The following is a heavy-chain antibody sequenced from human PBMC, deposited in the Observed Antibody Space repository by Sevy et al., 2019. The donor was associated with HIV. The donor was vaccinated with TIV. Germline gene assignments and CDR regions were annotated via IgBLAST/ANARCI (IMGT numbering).Heavy chain of an antibody. D-gene: IGHD2-8*01. V-gene: IGHV3-30*18. CDR2: ISYDGSNK. Sequence: GGSLRLSCAASGFTFSSYGMHRVRQAPGKGLEWVAVISYDGSNKYYADSVKGRFTISRDNSKNTLYLQMNSLRAEDTAVYYCAKPLGYCTNGVCLRLYYFDYWGQGTLVTVSS. J-gene: IGHJ4*02. CDR1: GFTFSSYG. CDR3: AKPLGYCTNGVCLRLYYFDY.